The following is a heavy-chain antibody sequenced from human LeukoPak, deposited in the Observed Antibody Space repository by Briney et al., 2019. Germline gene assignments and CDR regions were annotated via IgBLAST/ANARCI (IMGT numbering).Heavy chain of an antibody. D-gene: IGHD3-3*01. CDR1: GGSISSGSDY. CDR3: ARERGFLEWLGDAFDI. J-gene: IGHJ3*02. Sequence: PSDTLSLTCTVSGGSISSGSDYWRWIRQPAAKGLEWFRRIYTRGSTNYNPSLKRRVTISVDTSKNQFSLKLSSVTAADTAVYYCARERGFLEWLGDAFDIWGQGTMVTVSS. CDR2: IYTRGST. V-gene: IGHV4-61*02.